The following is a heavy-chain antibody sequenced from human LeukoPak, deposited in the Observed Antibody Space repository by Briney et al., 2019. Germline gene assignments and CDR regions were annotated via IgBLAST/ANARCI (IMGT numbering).Heavy chain of an antibody. CDR3: ARVYRGNWWLDY. Sequence: SETLSLTCTVSGGPISNDYWSWIRQPAGRRPEWIGRMSSSGGIKYNPYLKSRVTMSVDTSKNQFSLNLSSVTAAGTAVYFCARVYRGNWWLDYWGQGTLVTVSS. CDR1: GGPISNDY. CDR2: MSSSGGI. D-gene: IGHD2-8*02. J-gene: IGHJ4*02. V-gene: IGHV4-4*07.